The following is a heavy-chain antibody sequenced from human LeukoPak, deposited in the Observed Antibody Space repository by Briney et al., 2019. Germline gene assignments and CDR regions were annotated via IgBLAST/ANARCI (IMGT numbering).Heavy chain of an antibody. CDR3: AKDRRDGYSSSWSPYYYYYMDV. V-gene: IGHV3-30*04. Sequence: GRSRRLSCAASGFTFSSYAMPGVRQAPGKGLDWVAVISYDGSNKYYADSVKGRFTISRDNSKNTLYLQMNSLRAEDTAVYYCAKDRRDGYSSSWSPYYYYYMDVWGKGTTVTVSS. CDR1: GFTFSSYA. J-gene: IGHJ6*03. CDR2: ISYDGSNK. D-gene: IGHD6-13*01.